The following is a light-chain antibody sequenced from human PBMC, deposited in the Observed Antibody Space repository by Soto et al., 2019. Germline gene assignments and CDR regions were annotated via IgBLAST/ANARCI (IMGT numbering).Light chain of an antibody. V-gene: IGKV3-15*01. CDR1: QSIDTN. CDR3: QQYNNWPPWT. Sequence: ETVMTQSPATLSVSSGERATLSCSASQSIDTNLAWYQHKPGQTPRLLIYSASTRATGVPSRFSGSGSGTEFTLTISSLQSEDFAVYYCQQYNNWPPWTFGQGTKVEVK. J-gene: IGKJ1*01. CDR2: SAS.